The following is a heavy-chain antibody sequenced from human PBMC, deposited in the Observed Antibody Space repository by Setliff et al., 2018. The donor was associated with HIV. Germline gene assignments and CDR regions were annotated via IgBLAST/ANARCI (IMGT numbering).Heavy chain of an antibody. D-gene: IGHD5-12*01. J-gene: IGHJ3*02. Sequence: ASVKVSCKASGGTFSSYTISWVRQAPGQGLEWMGRIIPILGIANYAQKFQGRVTITADKSTSTVYMELSSLRSEDTAVYYCASAGAWQRNALDIWGQGTMVTVSS. V-gene: IGHV1-69*02. CDR1: GGTFSSYT. CDR3: ASAGAWQRNALDI. CDR2: IIPILGIA.